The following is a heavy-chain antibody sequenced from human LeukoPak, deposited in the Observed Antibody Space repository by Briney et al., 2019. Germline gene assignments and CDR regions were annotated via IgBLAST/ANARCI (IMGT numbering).Heavy chain of an antibody. CDR1: KFTFSSYW. CDR2: IKEDGRGK. J-gene: IGHJ4*02. V-gene: IGHV3-7*01. D-gene: IGHD3-10*01. CDR3: ARSSNGAFDY. Sequence: GGSLRLSCAASKFTFSSYWMTWVRHVPGKGLEWVANIKEDGRGKNYVDSVKGLFTISRGNAKNSLYLQMNSLRSEDTAVYYCARSSNGAFDYWGQGTLVTVAS.